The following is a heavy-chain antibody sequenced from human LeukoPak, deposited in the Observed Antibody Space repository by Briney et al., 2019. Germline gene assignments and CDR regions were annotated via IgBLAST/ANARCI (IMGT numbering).Heavy chain of an antibody. CDR2: IYTSGST. V-gene: IGHV4-61*02. CDR1: GGSISSGNYY. CDR3: ARGSRYFDWLRAPYFDY. D-gene: IGHD3-9*01. J-gene: IGHJ4*02. Sequence: SETLSLTCTVSGGSISSGNYYWSWIRQPAGKGLEWIGRIYTSGSTNYNPSLKSRVTISLDTSKNQFSLKLNYVTDADTAVYYCARGSRYFDWLRAPYFDYWGQGTLVTVSS.